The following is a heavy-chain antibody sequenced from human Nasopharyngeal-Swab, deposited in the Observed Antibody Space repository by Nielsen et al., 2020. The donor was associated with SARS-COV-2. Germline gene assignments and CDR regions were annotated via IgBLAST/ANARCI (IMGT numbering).Heavy chain of an antibody. Sequence: GGSLRLSCAASGFTFSSYAMSWVRQAPGKGPEWVSAISGSGGSTYYADSVKGRFTISRDNSKNTLYLQMNSLRAEDTAVYYCAKDGMVRGAFDIWGQGTMVTVSS. CDR3: AKDGMVRGAFDI. CDR2: ISGSGGST. CDR1: GFTFSSYA. D-gene: IGHD5-18*01. V-gene: IGHV3-23*01. J-gene: IGHJ3*02.